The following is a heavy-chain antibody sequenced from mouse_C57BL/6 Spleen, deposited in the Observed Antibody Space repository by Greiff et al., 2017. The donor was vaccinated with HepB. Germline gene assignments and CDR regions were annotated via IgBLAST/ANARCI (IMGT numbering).Heavy chain of an antibody. Sequence: QVQLQQPGAELVRPGTSVKLSCKASGYTFTSYWMHWVKQRPGQGLEWIGVIDPSDSYTNYNQKFKGKATLTVDTSSSTAYMQLSSLTSEDSAVYYCARYGSSFYYFDYWGQGTTLTVSS. J-gene: IGHJ2*01. V-gene: IGHV1-59*01. CDR3: ARYGSSFYYFDY. CDR2: IDPSDSYT. CDR1: GYTFTSYW. D-gene: IGHD1-1*01.